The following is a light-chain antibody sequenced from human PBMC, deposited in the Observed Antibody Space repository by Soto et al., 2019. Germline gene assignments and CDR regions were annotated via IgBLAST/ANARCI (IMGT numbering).Light chain of an antibody. CDR1: QSVSSDY. J-gene: IGKJ1*01. CDR2: RAS. V-gene: IGKV3-20*01. CDR3: HQYGSSPRT. Sequence: PGERATLSCRASQSVSSDYVAWYRQKPGQVPTVLIYRASTRATGIPDRFSGSGSGTDFTLTISRLEPEDFAVYYCHQYGSSPRTFGQGTKVDIK.